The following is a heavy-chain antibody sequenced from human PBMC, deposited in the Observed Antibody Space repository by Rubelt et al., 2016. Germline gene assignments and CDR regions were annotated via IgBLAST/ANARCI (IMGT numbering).Heavy chain of an antibody. CDR2: ISYSGST. CDR1: GGSISSSSYY. J-gene: IGHJ4*02. V-gene: IGHV4-39*02. Sequence: QLQLQESGPGLVKPSETLSLTCTVSGGSISSSSYYWGWIRQPPGKGLEWIATISYSGSTYYNPSLKSRGTISEDSPKNQFSLKLTSVTAADTAVYYCAKEGYVKGFGDTQYDYWGQGTLVTVSS. D-gene: IGHD3-10*01. CDR3: AKEGYVKGFGDTQYDY.